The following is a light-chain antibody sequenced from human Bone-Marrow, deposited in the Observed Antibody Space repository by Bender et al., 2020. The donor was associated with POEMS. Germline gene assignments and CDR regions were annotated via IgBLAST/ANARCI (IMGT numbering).Light chain of an antibody. CDR3: QTWGPGFRV. V-gene: IGLV4-69*01. CDR2: VNSDGSH. Sequence: QLVLTQSPSASASLGASVKLTCTLSSGHSSYAIAWHQQQPEMGPRYLMKVNSDGSHKKGDGIPDRFSGSSSGAERYLIISSLQSEDEADYYCQTWGPGFRVFGGGTKLTVL. J-gene: IGLJ2*01. CDR1: SGHSSYA.